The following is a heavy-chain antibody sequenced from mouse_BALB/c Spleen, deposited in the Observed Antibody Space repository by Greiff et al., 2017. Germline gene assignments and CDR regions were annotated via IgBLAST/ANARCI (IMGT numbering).Heavy chain of an antibody. CDR2: IRNKANGYTT. CDR3: ARDIYPAY. J-gene: IGHJ3*01. D-gene: IGHD2-3*01. V-gene: IGHV7-3*02. CDR1: GFTFTDYY. Sequence: VQLKESGGGLVQPGGSLRLSCATSGFTFTDYYMSWVRQPPGKALEWLGFIRNKANGYTTEYSASVKGRFTISRDNSQSILYLQMNTLRAEDSATYYCARDIYPAYWGQGTLVTVSA.